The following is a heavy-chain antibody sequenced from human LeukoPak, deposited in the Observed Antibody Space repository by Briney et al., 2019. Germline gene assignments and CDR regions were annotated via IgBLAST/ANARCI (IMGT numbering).Heavy chain of an antibody. V-gene: IGHV3-48*03. J-gene: IGHJ4*02. Sequence: PGGSLRLSCAASGFTFSSYEMNWVRQAPGKGLEWVTDISSSGSTIYYADSVKGRFTISRDNAKNSLYLQMNSLRAEDTAVYYCARDMTYYYDSFDYWGQGTLVTVSS. CDR3: ARDMTYYYDSFDY. D-gene: IGHD3-22*01. CDR1: GFTFSSYE. CDR2: ISSSGSTI.